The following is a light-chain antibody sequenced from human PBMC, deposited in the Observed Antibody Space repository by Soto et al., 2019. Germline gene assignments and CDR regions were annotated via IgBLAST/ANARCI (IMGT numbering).Light chain of an antibody. J-gene: IGKJ3*01. V-gene: IGKV1-27*01. CDR1: QAIRND. CDR3: QQYNNAPPFT. Sequence: IQMTQSPSSLSASVGDTVTFTCRASQAIRNDLGWFQQRPGKPPKLLIYSASTLQSGVPSRFRGSGSGTDFTLTISSLQPQDVATYYCQQYNNAPPFTFGPGTKVEIK. CDR2: SAS.